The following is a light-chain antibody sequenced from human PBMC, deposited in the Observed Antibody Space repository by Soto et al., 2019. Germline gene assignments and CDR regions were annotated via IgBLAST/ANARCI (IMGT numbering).Light chain of an antibody. Sequence: QSVLTQPPSVSGAPGQGVTISSTGSSSNIGAGYDVHWYQQRPGTAPKLLIFGNNNRPSGVPDRFSGSKSGTSASLAITWLQAEDEGDYYCQSYDSTLSARYVFGTGTKLTVL. CDR1: SSNIGAGYD. V-gene: IGLV1-40*01. CDR3: QSYDSTLSARYV. J-gene: IGLJ1*01. CDR2: GNN.